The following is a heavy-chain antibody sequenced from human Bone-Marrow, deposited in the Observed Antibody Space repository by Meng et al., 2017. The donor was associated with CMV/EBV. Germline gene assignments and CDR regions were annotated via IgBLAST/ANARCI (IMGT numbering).Heavy chain of an antibody. CDR1: GGTFSSYA. D-gene: IGHD3-10*01. Sequence: KVSCKASGGTFSSYAISWVRQAPGQGLEWMGGIIPILGIANYAQKFQGRVTITADKSTSTAYMELSSLRSEDTAVYYCARFTRTYGSGSLSWFDPWGQGTLVTVSS. J-gene: IGHJ5*02. V-gene: IGHV1-69*10. CDR3: ARFTRTYGSGSLSWFDP. CDR2: IIPILGIA.